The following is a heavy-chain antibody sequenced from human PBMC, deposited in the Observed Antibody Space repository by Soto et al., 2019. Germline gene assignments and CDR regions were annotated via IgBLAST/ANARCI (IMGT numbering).Heavy chain of an antibody. D-gene: IGHD3-22*01. J-gene: IGHJ3*02. CDR1: GGSISSGGYY. CDR3: ARTPLSSSGYYYAHDAFDI. V-gene: IGHV4-31*03. CDR2: IYYSGST. Sequence: SETLSLTCTVSGGSISSGGYYWSWIRQHPGKGLEWIGYIYYSGSTYYNPSLKSRVTISVDTSKNQFSLKLSSVTAADTAVYSCARTPLSSSGYYYAHDAFDIWGQGTMVTVSS.